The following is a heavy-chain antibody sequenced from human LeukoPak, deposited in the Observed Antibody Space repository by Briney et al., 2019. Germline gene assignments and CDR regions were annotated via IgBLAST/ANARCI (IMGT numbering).Heavy chain of an antibody. V-gene: IGHV4-59*08. CDR1: GGSISSYY. Sequence: SETLSLTCTVSGGSISSYYWSWIRQPPGKGLEWIGYIYYSGSTNYNPSLKSRVTISVDTSKNQFSLKLSSVTAADTAVYYCARLGPTLSIASSRGWFGPWGQGTLVTVSS. J-gene: IGHJ5*02. CDR2: IYYSGST. D-gene: IGHD5/OR15-5a*01. CDR3: ARLGPTLSIASSRGWFGP.